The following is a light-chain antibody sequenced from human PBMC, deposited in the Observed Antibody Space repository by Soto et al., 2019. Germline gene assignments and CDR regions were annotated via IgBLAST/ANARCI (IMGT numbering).Light chain of an antibody. J-gene: IGKJ1*01. CDR1: QNIRNG. CDR3: QRYTTSSWT. Sequence: IQMTQSPSTLSASVGDRVTLTCRASQNIRNGMAWFQQRPGKAPRLLIYEASTLESGVPTRFSGSGFGTEFTFTISSLQPDDIATYYCQRYTTSSWTFGQGTKVDIK. V-gene: IGKV1-5*03. CDR2: EAS.